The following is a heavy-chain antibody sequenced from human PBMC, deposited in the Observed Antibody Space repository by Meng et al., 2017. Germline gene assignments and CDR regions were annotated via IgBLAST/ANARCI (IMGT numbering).Heavy chain of an antibody. D-gene: IGHD6-19*01. CDR2: ISYDGSNK. CDR1: GFTFSSYA. J-gene: IGHJ4*02. V-gene: IGHV3-30*01. Sequence: QVQLVESGGGVCQPGRSLMLSCAASGFTFSSYAMHWVRQAPGKGLEWVAVISYDGSNKYYADSVKGRFTISRDNFKNTLYLQMNSLRAEDTAVYYCASGSQWLFPYWGQGTLVTVSS. CDR3: ASGSQWLFPY.